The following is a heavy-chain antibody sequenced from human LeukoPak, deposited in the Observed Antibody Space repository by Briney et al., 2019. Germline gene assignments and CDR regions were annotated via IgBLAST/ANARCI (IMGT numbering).Heavy chain of an antibody. J-gene: IGHJ4*02. CDR3: ARDWYSSGWYRFDY. V-gene: IGHV6-1*01. D-gene: IGHD6-19*01. CDR2: TFYRSKWYN. CDR1: GDSVSSNTAA. Sequence: SQTLSLTCVIAGDSVSSNTAAWNWIRQSPLRGLEWLGRTFYRSKWYNDYAGSVKSRITISPDTPKNHFSLHLDSVTPEDTAVYYCARDWYSSGWYRFDYWGQGTLVTVSS.